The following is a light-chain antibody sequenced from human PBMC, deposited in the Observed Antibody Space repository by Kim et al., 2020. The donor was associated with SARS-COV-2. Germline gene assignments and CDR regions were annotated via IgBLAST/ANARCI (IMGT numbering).Light chain of an antibody. Sequence: VSQGQTASITCSGDKLGDKYACWYQQKPGQSPVLVIYQDSKRPSGIPERFSGSNSGNTATLTISGTQAMDEADYYCQAWDSSTGVFGGGTQLTVL. CDR3: QAWDSSTGV. CDR1: KLGDKY. J-gene: IGLJ2*01. V-gene: IGLV3-1*01. CDR2: QDS.